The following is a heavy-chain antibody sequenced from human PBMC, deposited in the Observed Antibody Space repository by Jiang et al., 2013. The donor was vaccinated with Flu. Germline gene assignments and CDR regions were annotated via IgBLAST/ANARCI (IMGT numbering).Heavy chain of an antibody. Sequence: RLSCAASGFRFSRSAMNWVRQAPEKGLEWVSSISASGTSKYYADSVKGRFTMSRDNSKNTLYLQMTSLRAEDTAVYYCVKSYGDYSYWFLDVWGRGSLVIVSS. CDR3: VKSYGDYSYWFLDV. CDR2: ISASGTSK. D-gene: IGHD4-17*01. CDR1: GFRFSRSA. V-gene: IGHV3-23*01. J-gene: IGHJ2*01.